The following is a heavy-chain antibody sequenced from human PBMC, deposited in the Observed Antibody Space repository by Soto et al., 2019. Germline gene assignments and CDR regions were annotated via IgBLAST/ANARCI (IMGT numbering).Heavy chain of an antibody. J-gene: IGHJ6*02. D-gene: IGHD1-26*01. CDR2: ISGSGGST. V-gene: IGHV3-23*01. Sequence: GGSLRLSCAASGFTFSSYAMSWVRQAPGKGLEWVSAISGSGGSTYYADSVKGRFTISRDNSKNTLYLQMNSLRAEDTTVYYCAKVATGLFGFYYYYGMDVWGQGTTVTVSS. CDR1: GFTFSSYA. CDR3: AKVATGLFGFYYYYGMDV.